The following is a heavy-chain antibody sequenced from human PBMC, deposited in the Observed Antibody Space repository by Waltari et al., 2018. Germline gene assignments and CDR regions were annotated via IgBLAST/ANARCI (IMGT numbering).Heavy chain of an antibody. J-gene: IGHJ4*02. D-gene: IGHD2-21*02. CDR3: ATGGAYCFADCHSIH. V-gene: IGHV3-23*01. CDR1: ALRFSTYG. Sequence: EVQVLEAGGGLVQSGGSLRLSCTASALRFSTYGMSWVRQAPGKGLEWVSTISGTTDGINYADSVKGRFTISRDNSKNTLYLQMNSLRVEDTAVYYCATGGAYCFADCHSIHWGQGTLVTVSS. CDR2: ISGTTDGI.